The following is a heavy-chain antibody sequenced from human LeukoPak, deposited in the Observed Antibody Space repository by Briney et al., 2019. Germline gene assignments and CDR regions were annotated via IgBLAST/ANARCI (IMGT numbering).Heavy chain of an antibody. CDR1: GGGDSITDYY. J-gene: IGHJ3*02. CDR2: VYHRGST. V-gene: IGHV4-59*08. Sequence: SETLSLTCTMSGGGDSITDYYWSWIRQPPGKGLEWLGYVYHRGSTDYSPSLKSRLIISLDTSKNQFSLKLSSVTAADTAVYYCARQVVGIRTQVAFDIWGQGTMVTVSS. CDR3: ARQVVGIRTQVAFDI. D-gene: IGHD2-15*01.